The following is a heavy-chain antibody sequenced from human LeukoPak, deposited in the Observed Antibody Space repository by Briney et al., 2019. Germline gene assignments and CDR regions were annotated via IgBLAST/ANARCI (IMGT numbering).Heavy chain of an antibody. V-gene: IGHV3-23*01. Sequence: GGSLRLSCAASGFTFSSSAMSWVRQAPGKGLEWVSAISNNGGYTYYADSVQGRFTISRDNSKSTLCLQMNSLRAEDTAVYYCARKDADWYFDLWGRGTLVTVSS. CDR1: GFTFSSSA. CDR2: ISNNGGYT. CDR3: ARKDADWYFDL. J-gene: IGHJ2*01.